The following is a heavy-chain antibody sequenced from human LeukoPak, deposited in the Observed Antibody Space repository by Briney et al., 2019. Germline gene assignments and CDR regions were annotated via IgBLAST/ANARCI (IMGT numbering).Heavy chain of an antibody. CDR1: GGTFSSYA. V-gene: IGHV1-69*13. CDR3: ARDGSRGYSYGYLGY. CDR2: IIPIFGTA. D-gene: IGHD5-18*01. J-gene: IGHJ4*02. Sequence: SVKVSCKASGGTFSSYAISWVRQAPGQGLEWMGGIIPIFGTANYVQKFQGRVTITADESTSTAYMELSSLRSEDTAVYYCARDGSRGYSYGYLGYWGQGTLVTVSS.